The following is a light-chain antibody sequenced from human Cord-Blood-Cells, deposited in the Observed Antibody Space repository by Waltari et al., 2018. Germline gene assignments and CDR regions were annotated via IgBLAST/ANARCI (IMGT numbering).Light chain of an antibody. CDR1: SSNIGSNY. CDR2: RNN. CDR3: AAWDDSLSGYV. J-gene: IGLJ1*01. V-gene: IGLV1-47*01. Sequence: QSVLTQPPSASGTPGQRVPIYCSGSSSNIGSNYVYWYQQLPGTAPKLLIYRNNQRPSGVPDRFSGSKSGTSASLAISGLRSEDEADYYCAAWDDSLSGYVFGTGTKVTVI.